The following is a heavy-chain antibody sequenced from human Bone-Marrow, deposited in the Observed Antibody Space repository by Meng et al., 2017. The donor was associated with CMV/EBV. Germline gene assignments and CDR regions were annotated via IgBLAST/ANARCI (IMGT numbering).Heavy chain of an antibody. CDR1: GFTFRTYS. D-gene: IGHD5-18*01. V-gene: IGHV3-21*01. CDR3: ARESAWYSYGYGDYYYGMDV. CDR2: ISSSSTYT. J-gene: IGHJ6*02. Sequence: GESLKISCDASGFTFRTYSMNWVRQAPGKGLEWVSSISSSSTYTHYADSVKGRFTISGDNAKNSLYLQMNSLRAEDTAVYYCARESAWYSYGYGDYYYGMDVWGQGTTVTVSS.